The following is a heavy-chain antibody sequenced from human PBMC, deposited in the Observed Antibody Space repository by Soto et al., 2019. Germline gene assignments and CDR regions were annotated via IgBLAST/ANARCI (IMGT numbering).Heavy chain of an antibody. J-gene: IGHJ4*02. CDR1: GYTFTSYD. Sequence: QVQLVQSGAEVKKPGASVKVSCKASGYTFTSYDINWVRQATGQGLEWMGWMNPNSGNTGYAQKFQGRVTMTRNTSISTAYMELSSLRSAEPDVYYCAREREVDGFDYWGQGTLVTVSS. CDR2: MNPNSGNT. CDR3: AREREVDGFDY. V-gene: IGHV1-8*01. D-gene: IGHD6-19*01.